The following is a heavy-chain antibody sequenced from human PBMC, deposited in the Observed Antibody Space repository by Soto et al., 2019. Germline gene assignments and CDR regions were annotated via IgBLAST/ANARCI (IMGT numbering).Heavy chain of an antibody. D-gene: IGHD5-18*01. CDR1: GGTFSSYA. J-gene: IGHJ4*02. CDR3: ARAGRTCIQLCSFDY. Sequence: ASVKVSCKASGGTFSSYAISWVRQAPGQGLEWMGGIIPIFGTANYAQKFQGRVTITADESTSTAYMELSSLRSEDTAVYYCARAGRTCIQLCSFDYWGQGTLVTVSS. V-gene: IGHV1-69*13. CDR2: IIPIFGTA.